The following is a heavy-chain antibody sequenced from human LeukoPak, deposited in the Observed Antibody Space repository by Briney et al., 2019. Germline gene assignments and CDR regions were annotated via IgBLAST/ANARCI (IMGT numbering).Heavy chain of an antibody. CDR1: GFTFSDYY. Sequence: GGSLRLSCAASGFTFSDYYMSWIRQAPGKGLEWVSYISSSGSTIYYADSVKGRFTISRDNAKNSLYLQMNSLRAEDTAVYCCARVGSSGWYVTYYFDYWGQGTLVTVSS. J-gene: IGHJ4*02. CDR2: ISSSGSTI. V-gene: IGHV3-11*01. D-gene: IGHD6-19*01. CDR3: ARVGSSGWYVTYYFDY.